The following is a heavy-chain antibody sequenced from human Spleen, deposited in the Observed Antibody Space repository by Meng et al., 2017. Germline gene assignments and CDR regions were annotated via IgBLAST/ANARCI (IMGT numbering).Heavy chain of an antibody. CDR2: IYSGGST. CDR3: ARQYSSGWYGGYGMDV. Sequence: GESLKISCAASGFTVSSNYMSWVRQAPGKGLEWVSVIYSGGSTYYADSVKGRFTISRHNSKNTLYLQMNSLRAEDTAVYYCARQYSSGWYGGYGMDVWGQGAMVTVSS. CDR1: GFTVSSNY. J-gene: IGHJ6*02. V-gene: IGHV3-53*04. D-gene: IGHD6-19*01.